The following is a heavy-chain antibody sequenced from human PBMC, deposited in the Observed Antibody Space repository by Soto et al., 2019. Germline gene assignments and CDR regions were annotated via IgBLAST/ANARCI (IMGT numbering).Heavy chain of an antibody. J-gene: IGHJ4*02. CDR3: AKDLRCGYRSTHCHPYY. CDR1: GFTFSSYA. V-gene: IGHV3-23*01. D-gene: IGHD5-12*01. Sequence: GGSLRLSCAASGFTFSSYAMSWVRQAPGKGLEWVSAISGSGGSTYYADSVKGRFTISRDNSKNTLFLLMNSLRAEDTAVYYCAKDLRCGYRSTHCHPYYWGQGTXVTVSS. CDR2: ISGSGGST.